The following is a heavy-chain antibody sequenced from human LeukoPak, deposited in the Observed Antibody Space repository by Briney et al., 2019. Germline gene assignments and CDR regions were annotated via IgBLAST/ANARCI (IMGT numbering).Heavy chain of an antibody. Sequence: GGSLRLSCAASGFTLNSYAMSWVRQAPGKGLEWVSAISGSGGSTYYADSVKGRFTISRDNSKNTLYLQMNSLRAEDTAVYYCAKALEYSSSSSFDYWGQGTLVTVSS. V-gene: IGHV3-23*01. CDR2: ISGSGGST. CDR1: GFTLNSYA. D-gene: IGHD6-6*01. J-gene: IGHJ4*02. CDR3: AKALEYSSSSSFDY.